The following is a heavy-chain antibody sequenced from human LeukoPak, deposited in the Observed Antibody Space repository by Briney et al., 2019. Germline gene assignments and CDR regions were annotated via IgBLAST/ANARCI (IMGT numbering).Heavy chain of an antibody. CDR3: ASLTLRAGLGY. CDR2: IYYSGST. CDR1: GGSISSYY. D-gene: IGHD4-17*01. Sequence: SETLSLTCTVSGGSISSYYWSWIRQPPGKGLEWIGYIYYSGSTNYNPSLKSRVTISVDTSKNQFSLKLSSVTAADTAVYYCASLTLRAGLGYWGQGTLVTVSS. V-gene: IGHV4-59*01. J-gene: IGHJ4*02.